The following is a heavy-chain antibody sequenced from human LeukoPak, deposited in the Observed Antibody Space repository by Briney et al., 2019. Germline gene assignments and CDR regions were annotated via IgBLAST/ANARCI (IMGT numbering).Heavy chain of an antibody. J-gene: IGHJ4*02. CDR1: GFTFSNYS. D-gene: IGHD4-17*01. V-gene: IGHV3-21*01. CDR3: ARGTVTTYLDY. Sequence: GGSLRLSCAASGFTFSNYSMNWVRQAPGKGLEGVSSISSSSSYIYYADSVKGRFTISIDNAKNSQYLQMNSLRAEDTAVYYCARGTVTTYLDYWGQGTLVTVSS. CDR2: ISSSSSYI.